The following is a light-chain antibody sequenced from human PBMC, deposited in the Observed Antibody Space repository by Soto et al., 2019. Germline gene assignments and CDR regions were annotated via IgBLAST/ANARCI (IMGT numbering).Light chain of an antibody. V-gene: IGLV2-14*01. Sequence: QSALTQPASVSGSPGQSITISCTGTSSDVGGYNYVSWYQQHPGKAPKLMIYDVGNRPSGVSDRFSGSKSGNTASLTISGLQAEDEADYYCSSYAINRDVLFGGGTKLTVL. J-gene: IGLJ2*01. CDR3: SSYAINRDVL. CDR2: DVG. CDR1: SSDVGGYNY.